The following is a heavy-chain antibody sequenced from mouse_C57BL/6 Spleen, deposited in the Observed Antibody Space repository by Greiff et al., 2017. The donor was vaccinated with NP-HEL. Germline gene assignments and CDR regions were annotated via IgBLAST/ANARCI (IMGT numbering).Heavy chain of an antibody. V-gene: IGHV14-2*01. J-gene: IGHJ2*01. CDR1: GFNIKDYY. D-gene: IGHD2-3*01. CDR3: ARWLLPLDY. CDR2: IDPEDGEP. Sequence: EVQLLQSGAELVKPGASVKLSCTASGFNIKDYYMHWVKQRTEQGLEWIGRIDPEDGEPKYAPKFQGKATITADTSSNTAYLQLSSLTSEDTAVYYCARWLLPLDYWGQGTTLTVSS.